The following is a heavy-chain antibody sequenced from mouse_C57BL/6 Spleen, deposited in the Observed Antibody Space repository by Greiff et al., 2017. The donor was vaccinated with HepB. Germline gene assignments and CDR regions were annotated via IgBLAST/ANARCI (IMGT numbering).Heavy chain of an antibody. D-gene: IGHD2-5*01. V-gene: IGHV1-50*01. Sequence: VQLQQPGAELVKPGASVKLSCKASGYTFTSYWMQWVKQRPGQGLEWIGEIDPSDSYTNYNQKFKGKATLTVDTSSSTAYMQLSSLTSEDSAVYYCARHYSNGFDYWGQGTTLTVSS. CDR3: ARHYSNGFDY. CDR1: GYTFTSYW. J-gene: IGHJ2*01. CDR2: IDPSDSYT.